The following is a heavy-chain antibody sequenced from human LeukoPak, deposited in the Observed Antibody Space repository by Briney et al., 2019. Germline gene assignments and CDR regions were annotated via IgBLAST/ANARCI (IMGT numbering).Heavy chain of an antibody. V-gene: IGHV5-51*01. Sequence: PGESLKISCKGSGFTFSTYSFAWVRQMPGKGLEWKGVIYAGDSSTRYSPSFQGQVTISVDKSISTVYLQWSSLKASDSAIYYCARHSCYDSWGQGTLVTVSS. CDR1: GFTFSTYS. CDR3: ARHSCYDS. D-gene: IGHD3-16*01. CDR2: IYAGDSST. J-gene: IGHJ4*02.